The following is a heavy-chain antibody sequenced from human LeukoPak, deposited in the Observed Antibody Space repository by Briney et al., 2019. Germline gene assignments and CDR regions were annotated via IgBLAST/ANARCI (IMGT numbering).Heavy chain of an antibody. CDR3: ASDLPDSYGYRDLYYYYYMDV. D-gene: IGHD5-18*01. Sequence: SVKVSCKASGGTFSSYAISWVRQAPGQGLEWMGGIIPIFGTANYAQKFQGRVTITADESTSTAYMELSSLRSEDTAVYYCASDLPDSYGYRDLYYYYYMDVWGKGTTVTVSS. CDR2: IIPIFGTA. V-gene: IGHV1-69*13. J-gene: IGHJ6*03. CDR1: GGTFSSYA.